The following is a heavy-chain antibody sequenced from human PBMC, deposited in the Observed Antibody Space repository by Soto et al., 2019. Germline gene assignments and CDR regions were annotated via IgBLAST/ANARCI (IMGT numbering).Heavy chain of an antibody. CDR2: INHSGST. D-gene: IGHD1-1*01. CDR1: GGSFSGFY. Sequence: QVQLQQWGAGLLKPSETLSLTCAVYGGSFSGFYWSWIRQPPGKGLEWIGEINHSGSTNYNPSLKTRVTISVDTSKNQFSLNLNSVTAADTAVYYCARALGYSSGHLPIDYWGQGILVTVSS. J-gene: IGHJ4*02. V-gene: IGHV4-34*01. CDR3: ARALGYSSGHLPIDY.